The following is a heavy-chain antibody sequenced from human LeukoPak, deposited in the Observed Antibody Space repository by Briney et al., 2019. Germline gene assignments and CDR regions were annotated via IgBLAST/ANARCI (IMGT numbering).Heavy chain of an antibody. CDR2: IDDSGST. Sequence: PSETLSLTCTVSGDSISSSGCYWGWIRQPPGKGLEWIGYIDDSGSTNYNPSLKSRLTISVDTSKNQFSLKLTSVTAADAAVYYCARGRRNSYWYFDLWGRGTLVTVSS. CDR1: GDSISSSGCY. V-gene: IGHV4-61*08. CDR3: ARGRRNSYWYFDL. D-gene: IGHD1-7*01. J-gene: IGHJ2*01.